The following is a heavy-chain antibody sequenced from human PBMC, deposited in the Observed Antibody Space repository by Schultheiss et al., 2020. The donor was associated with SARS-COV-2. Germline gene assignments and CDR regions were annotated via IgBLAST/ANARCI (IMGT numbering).Heavy chain of an antibody. Sequence: SETLSLTCTVSGGSISSYYWSWIRQPPGKGLEWIGEINHGGSTSYNPSLKSRVTISVDTSKNQFSLKLSSVTAADTAVYYCARYGGNSGFDYWGQGTLVTVSS. CDR2: INHGGST. J-gene: IGHJ4*02. CDR3: ARYGGNSGFDY. V-gene: IGHV4-34*01. CDR1: GGSISSYY. D-gene: IGHD4-23*01.